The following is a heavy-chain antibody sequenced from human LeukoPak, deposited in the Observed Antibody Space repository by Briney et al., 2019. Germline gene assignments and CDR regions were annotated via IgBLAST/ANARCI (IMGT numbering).Heavy chain of an antibody. CDR2: INWKSDKI. D-gene: IGHD2-2*01. Sequence: GRSLRLSCVGSGYSFDEYAMHWVRQAPGKGLEWVSGINWKSDKIGYADSVKGRFTISRGNSRNSLYLQMNSLRVEDTALYYCAKDRYCTSSSCPIDYWGQGTMVTVSS. CDR1: GYSFDEYA. CDR3: AKDRYCTSSSCPIDY. V-gene: IGHV3-9*01. J-gene: IGHJ4*02.